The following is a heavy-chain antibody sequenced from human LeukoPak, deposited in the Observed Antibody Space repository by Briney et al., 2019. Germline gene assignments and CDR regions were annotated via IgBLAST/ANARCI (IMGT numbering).Heavy chain of an antibody. CDR1: GFTFHSYA. CDR3: ARELFGSGSCPDY. V-gene: IGHV3-33*01. Sequence: GTSLRLSCTAPGFTFHSYAIHWLRQAPPKALEGVALVWHDGSNRYYSEAAKGRFTIYRDNSKNTVYLQINSLRAEDTALYYCARELFGSGSCPDYWGQGTRVTVSS. J-gene: IGHJ4*02. CDR2: VWHDGSNR. D-gene: IGHD3-10*01.